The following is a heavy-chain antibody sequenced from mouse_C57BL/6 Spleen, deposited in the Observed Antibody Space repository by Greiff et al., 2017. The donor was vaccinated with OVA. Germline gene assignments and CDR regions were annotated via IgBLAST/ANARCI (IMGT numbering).Heavy chain of an antibody. CDR1: GYTFTSYW. D-gene: IGHD1-1*01. CDR3: ARFPYYNGGSVPDY. Sequence: VQLQQPGTGLVKPGASLKLSCKASGYTFTSYWMHWVRQTPGQGLEWIGNINRSNGGTNYNEKFKSKFTLTVDKSSNTAYMQLSSLTSEDTAVYYCARFPYYNGGSVPDYWGQGTTLTVSS. CDR2: INRSNGGT. J-gene: IGHJ2*01. V-gene: IGHV1-53*01.